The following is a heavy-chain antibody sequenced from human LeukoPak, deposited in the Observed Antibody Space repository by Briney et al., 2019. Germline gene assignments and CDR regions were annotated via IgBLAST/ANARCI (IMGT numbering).Heavy chain of an antibody. CDR3: ARHGTGTGYPLDY. CDR2: GHYSGTT. Sequence: PSETLSLTCTVSGVSINSHYWSWIRQSPGKGLKWIAYGHYSGTTNYNPSLKSRVTISVDTSKNQFSLKLTSVSAADTAMYYCARHGTGTGYPLDYWGLGTLVTVSS. D-gene: IGHD3/OR15-3a*01. J-gene: IGHJ4*02. V-gene: IGHV4-59*08. CDR1: GVSINSHY.